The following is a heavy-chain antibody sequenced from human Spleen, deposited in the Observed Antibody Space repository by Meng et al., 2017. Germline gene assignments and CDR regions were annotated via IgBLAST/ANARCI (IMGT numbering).Heavy chain of an antibody. CDR1: GGSISSGSYY. D-gene: IGHD4-17*01. Sequence: SETLSLTCTVSGGSISSGSYYWSWIRQPAGKGLEWIGRIYTSGSTNYNPPLKSRVTISVDTSKNQFTLKLGSVTAATTAVYYCAGEGGGYYGDYGRRIWFDPWGQGTLVTVSS. V-gene: IGHV4-61*02. CDR3: AGEGGGYYGDYGRRIWFDP. J-gene: IGHJ5*02. CDR2: IYTSGST.